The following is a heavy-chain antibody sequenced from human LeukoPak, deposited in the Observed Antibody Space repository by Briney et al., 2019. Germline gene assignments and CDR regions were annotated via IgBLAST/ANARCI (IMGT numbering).Heavy chain of an antibody. V-gene: IGHV3-30*02. D-gene: IGHD3-22*01. CDR1: GFTFSNYG. CDR3: ARDRVPYYDSSGYYYLEHAFDI. J-gene: IGHJ3*02. Sequence: GGSLRLSCAASGFTFSNYGIHWVRQAPGKGLEWVAFIRYDGNNKYYADSVKGRFTISRDNAKNSLYLQMNSLRAEDTAVYYCARDRVPYYDSSGYYYLEHAFDIWGQGTMVTVSS. CDR2: IRYDGNNK.